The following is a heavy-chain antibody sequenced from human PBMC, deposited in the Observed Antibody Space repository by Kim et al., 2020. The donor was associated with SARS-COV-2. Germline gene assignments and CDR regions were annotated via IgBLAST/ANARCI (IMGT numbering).Heavy chain of an antibody. V-gene: IGHV3-21*01. D-gene: IGHD4-17*01. J-gene: IGHJ4*02. CDR2: I. CDR3: ARDSTDGDYSF. Sequence: IDYADSVKSRFTISRDNAKNSLYLQMSSLRAEDTAVYYCARDSTDGDYSFWGQGTLVTVSS.